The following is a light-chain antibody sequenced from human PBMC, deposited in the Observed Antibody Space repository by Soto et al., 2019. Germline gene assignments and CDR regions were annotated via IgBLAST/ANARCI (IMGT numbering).Light chain of an antibody. J-gene: IGKJ4*01. V-gene: IGKV2-30*01. CDR2: RVS. CDR3: MQGTHWPLT. CDR1: QSLVYRDGNTY. Sequence: DVVVTQTPLSLPVTLGQPASISCTSSQSLVYRDGNTYLNWFQQRPGQSPRRLIYRVSNRDSGGADGFSGSGSGTDFTLNITRVEAEDVGLYYCMQGTHWPLTFGGGTQVEIK.